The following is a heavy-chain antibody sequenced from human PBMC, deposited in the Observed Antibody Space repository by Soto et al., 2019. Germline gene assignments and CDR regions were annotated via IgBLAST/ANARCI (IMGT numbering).Heavy chain of an antibody. CDR3: AKLWGYGRDSAYFDY. V-gene: IGHV3-30*18. D-gene: IGHD2-21*02. J-gene: IGHJ4*02. CDR2: ISYDGTTK. Sequence: GGSLRLSCAASRFTFSNYAMHWVRQAPGKGLEWVAVISYDGTTKYYADSVKGRFTISRDNSKSTLYLQMNSLRVPDSAVYYCAKLWGYGRDSAYFDYWGQGTLVTVSS. CDR1: RFTFSNYA.